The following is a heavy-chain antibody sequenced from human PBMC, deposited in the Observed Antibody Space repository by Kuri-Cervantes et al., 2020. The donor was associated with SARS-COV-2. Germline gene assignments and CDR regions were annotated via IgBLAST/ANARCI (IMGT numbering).Heavy chain of an antibody. CDR1: GYTFTSYG. Sequence: ASVKVSCKASGYTFTSYGISWVRQAPGQGLEWMGWISAYNGNTNYAQKLQGRVTITRDTSASTAYMELSSLRSEDTAVYYCARDTGSSRKFDYWGQGTLVTVSS. CDR2: ISAYNGNT. CDR3: ARDTGSSRKFDY. D-gene: IGHD6-13*01. J-gene: IGHJ4*02. V-gene: IGHV1-18*01.